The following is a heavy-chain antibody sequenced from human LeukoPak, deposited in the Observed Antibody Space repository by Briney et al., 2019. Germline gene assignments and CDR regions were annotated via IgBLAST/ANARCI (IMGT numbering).Heavy chain of an antibody. CDR1: EFTFRDHA. Sequence: GGSLRLSCTGSEFTFRDHALSWVRQAPGKGLEWVGLIRNEAFRGTTEYAASVEGRFSISRDNSKSIAYLQMNSLQTEDTAVYYCTRGGIVATIGYGMDVWGQGTTVTVSS. CDR2: IRNEAFRGTT. D-gene: IGHD5-12*01. V-gene: IGHV3-49*04. J-gene: IGHJ6*02. CDR3: TRGGIVATIGYGMDV.